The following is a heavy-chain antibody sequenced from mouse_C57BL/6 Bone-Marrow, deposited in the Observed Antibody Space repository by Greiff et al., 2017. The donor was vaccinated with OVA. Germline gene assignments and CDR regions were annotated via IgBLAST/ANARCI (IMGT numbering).Heavy chain of an antibody. V-gene: IGHV8-8*01. CDR1: GFSLSTFGMG. CDR2: IWWDDDK. CDR3: ARIALFTPFAY. Sequence: VKLMESGPGILQPSQTLSLTCSFSGFSLSTFGMGVGWLRQPSGKGLEWLAHIWWDDDKYYNPALKSRPTISKDTSKNQVVLMIASVDTSDTATYYCARIALFTPFAYWGQGTLVTVSA. J-gene: IGHJ3*01.